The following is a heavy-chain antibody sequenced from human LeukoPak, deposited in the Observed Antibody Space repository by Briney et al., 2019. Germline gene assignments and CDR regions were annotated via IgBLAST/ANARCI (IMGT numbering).Heavy chain of an antibody. Sequence: GGSLRLSCAASGFTFSSYNMNWVRQAPGKGLEWVSSITSSSSYIYYADSVKGRFTISRDNSKNTLYLQMNSLRAEDTAVYYCAKDWYSFTVVTPFSHWGQGTLVTVSS. CDR1: GFTFSSYN. CDR2: ITSSSSYI. V-gene: IGHV3-21*01. J-gene: IGHJ4*02. D-gene: IGHD4-23*01. CDR3: AKDWYSFTVVTPFSH.